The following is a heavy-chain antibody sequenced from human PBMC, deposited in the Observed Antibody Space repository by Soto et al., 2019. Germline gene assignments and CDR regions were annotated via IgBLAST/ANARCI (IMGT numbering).Heavy chain of an antibody. J-gene: IGHJ6*02. Sequence: GASVKVSCKASGYTFTSYAISWVRQAPGQGLEWMGGIIPISATTDYAQKFQGRATITADESTFTSYMELRSLISEDTALYYCARDPGYSYGHPPHRGMDVWGQGTTVTVSS. CDR3: ARDPGYSYGHPPHRGMDV. D-gene: IGHD5-18*01. CDR2: IIPISATT. CDR1: GYTFTSYA. V-gene: IGHV1-69*13.